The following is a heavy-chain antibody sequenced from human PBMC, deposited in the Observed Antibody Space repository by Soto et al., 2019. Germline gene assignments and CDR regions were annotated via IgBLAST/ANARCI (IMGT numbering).Heavy chain of an antibody. CDR1: GYTVTSYG. Sequence: QVQLVQSGAEVKKPGASVKVSCKASGYTVTSYGISWVRQAPGQGLEWMGWISAYNGNTNYAQKLQGRVTMTTDTSTSTAYMELRSLRSDDTAVYYCARDPPRLPPEDYYYYGMDVWGQGTTVTVSS. CDR3: ARDPPRLPPEDYYYYGMDV. D-gene: IGHD2-15*01. CDR2: ISAYNGNT. J-gene: IGHJ6*02. V-gene: IGHV1-18*01.